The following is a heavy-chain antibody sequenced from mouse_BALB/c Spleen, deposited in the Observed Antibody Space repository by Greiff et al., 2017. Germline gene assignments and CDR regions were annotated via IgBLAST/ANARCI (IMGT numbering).Heavy chain of an antibody. CDR3: APTRITTKYAMDY. J-gene: IGHJ4*01. CDR1: GYTFTSYW. V-gene: IGHV1-69*02. D-gene: IGHD2-4*01. CDR2: IDPSDSYT. Sequence: QVQLQQPGAELVKPGASVKLSCKASGYTFTSYWMHWVKQRPGQGLEWIGEIDPSDSYTNYNQKFKGKATLTVDKSSSTAYMQLSSLTSEDSAVYYCAPTRITTKYAMDYWGQGTSVTVSS.